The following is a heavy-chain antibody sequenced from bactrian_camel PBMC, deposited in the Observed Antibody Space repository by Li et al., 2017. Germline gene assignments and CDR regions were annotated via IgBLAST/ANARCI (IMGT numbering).Heavy chain of an antibody. D-gene: IGHD6*01. V-gene: IGHV3S10*01. CDR1: GYTYSSYC. Sequence: QLVESGGGSVQVGGSLRLPCAASGYTYSSYCMGWFRQAPGKEREGVAVIDSDGLAKYADSVKGRFTVSQDTAENMVYLQMNNLKPEDTGTYVCATHSRRNFYKCDSWRQRGLDHWGQGTQVTVS. J-gene: IGHJ4*01. CDR2: IDSDGLA. CDR3: ATHSRRNFYKCDSWRQRGLDH.